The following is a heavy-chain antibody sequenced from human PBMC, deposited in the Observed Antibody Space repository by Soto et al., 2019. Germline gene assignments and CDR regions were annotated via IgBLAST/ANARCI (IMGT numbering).Heavy chain of an antibody. Sequence: ASVKVSCKASGGTFSSYAISWVRQAPGQGLEWMGGIIPIFGTANYAQKFQGRVTITADESTSTAYMELSSLRSEDTAVYYCARAVYYYDSSADHYYYYGMDVWGQGTTVTVSS. CDR3: ARAVYYYDSSADHYYYYGMDV. CDR2: IIPIFGTA. D-gene: IGHD3-22*01. V-gene: IGHV1-69*13. CDR1: GGTFSSYA. J-gene: IGHJ6*02.